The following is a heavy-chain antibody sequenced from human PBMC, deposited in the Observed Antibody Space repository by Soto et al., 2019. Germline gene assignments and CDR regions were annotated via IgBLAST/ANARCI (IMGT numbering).Heavy chain of an antibody. D-gene: IGHD3-3*01. Sequence: QVQLQQWGAGLLKPSETLSLTCAVYGGSFSGYYWSWIRQPPGKGLEWIGEINHSGSTNYNPSLKSRVTISVDPSKNQFSRKLSSVTAAATAVYYCARDSGITIFGVVSVSRHSGFDPWGQGTLVTVSS. J-gene: IGHJ5*02. CDR2: INHSGST. V-gene: IGHV4-34*01. CDR3: ARDSGITIFGVVSVSRHSGFDP. CDR1: GGSFSGYY.